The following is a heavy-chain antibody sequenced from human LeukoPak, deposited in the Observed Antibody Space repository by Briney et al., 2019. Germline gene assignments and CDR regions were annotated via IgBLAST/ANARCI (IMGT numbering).Heavy chain of an antibody. CDR1: GGSFSGYY. Sequence: SETLSLTCAVYGGSFSGYYWSWIRQPPGKGLEWIGEINHSGSTNYNPSLKSRVTISVDTSENQFSLKLSSVTAADTAVYYCARVSRYSSSSGDWGQGTLVTVSS. CDR3: ARVSRYSSSSGD. D-gene: IGHD6-6*01. V-gene: IGHV4-34*01. CDR2: INHSGST. J-gene: IGHJ4*02.